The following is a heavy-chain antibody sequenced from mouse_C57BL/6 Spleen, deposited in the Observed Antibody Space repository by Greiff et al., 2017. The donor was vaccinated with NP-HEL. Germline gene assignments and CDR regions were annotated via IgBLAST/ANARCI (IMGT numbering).Heavy chain of an antibody. CDR2: INYDGSST. CDR3: ARGDCDGSYRDWYFGV. J-gene: IGHJ1*03. D-gene: IGHD2-3*01. Sequence: EVQVVESEGGLVQPGSSMKLSCTASGFTFSDYYMAWVRQVPEKGLEWVANINYDGSSTYYLDSLKSRFIISRDNAKNILYLQMSSLKSEDTATYYCARGDCDGSYRDWYFGVWGTGTTVTVSS. V-gene: IGHV5-16*01. CDR1: GFTFSDYY.